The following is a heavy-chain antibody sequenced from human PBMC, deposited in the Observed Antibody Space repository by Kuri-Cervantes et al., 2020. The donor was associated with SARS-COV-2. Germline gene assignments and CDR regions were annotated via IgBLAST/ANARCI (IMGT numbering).Heavy chain of an antibody. J-gene: IGHJ3*02. CDR1: GFTFSDYY. CDR2: ISSSGSTI. CDR3: AREEPKLDDAFDI. Sequence: GEYLKISCAASGFTFSDYYMSWVRQAPGKGLEWVSYISSSGSTIYYEDSVKGRFTISRDNAKNSLYLQVNSLRAEDTALYYCAREEPKLDDAFDIWGQGKMVNVSS. D-gene: IGHD1-1*01. V-gene: IGHV3-11*04.